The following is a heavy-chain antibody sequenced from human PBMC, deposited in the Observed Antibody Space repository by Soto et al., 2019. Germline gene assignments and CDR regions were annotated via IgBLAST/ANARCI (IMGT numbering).Heavy chain of an antibody. V-gene: IGHV1-3*01. CDR1: GYTFTSYA. Sequence: ASVKVSCKASGYTFTSYAMHWVRQAPGQRLEWMGWINAGNGNTKYSQKFQGRVTITRDTSASTAYMELSSLRSGDTAVYYCATVGRYCSAGSCPNGIGYRGQGTLVTVAA. CDR3: ATVGRYCSAGSCPNGIGY. CDR2: INAGNGNT. D-gene: IGHD2-15*01. J-gene: IGHJ4*02.